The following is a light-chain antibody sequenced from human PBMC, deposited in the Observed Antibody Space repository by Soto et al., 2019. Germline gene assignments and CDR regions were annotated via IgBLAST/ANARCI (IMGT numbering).Light chain of an antibody. Sequence: QSVLNTPASLSGSPGQSIPISCTGTSSDVGSYNYVSWYQQHPGKAPKLMIYEVSDRPSGISSRFSGSKSGNTASLTISGLQTEDEADYYCSSYTSSSTLFGTGTKVTVL. CDR2: EVS. J-gene: IGLJ1*01. V-gene: IGLV2-14*01. CDR3: SSYTSSSTL. CDR1: SSDVGSYNY.